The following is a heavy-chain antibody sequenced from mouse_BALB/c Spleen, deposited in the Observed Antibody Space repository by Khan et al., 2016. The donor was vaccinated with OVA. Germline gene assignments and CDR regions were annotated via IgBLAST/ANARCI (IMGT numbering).Heavy chain of an antibody. CDR1: GFSLTDYG. D-gene: IGHD2-4*01. V-gene: IGHV2-5*01. CDR2: IWRGGST. J-gene: IGHJ4*01. Sequence: QVQLKESGPGLVQPSQSLSITCTVSGFSLTDYGVHWVRQSPGKGLEWLGVIWRGGSTDYNAAFMSRLSITKDNSKSQVFFRMNSLQADDTAIYYCAKLMIPYYYALDYWGQGTSVTVSS. CDR3: AKLMIPYYYALDY.